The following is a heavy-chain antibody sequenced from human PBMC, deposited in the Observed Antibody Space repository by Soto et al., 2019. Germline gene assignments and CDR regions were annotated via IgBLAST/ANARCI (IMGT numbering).Heavy chain of an antibody. V-gene: IGHV4-34*02. CDR3: ATLLAVAATGWFDP. Sequence: QMQLQQWGAGLLKPSETLSLTCAVYGDSFTSYHWSWIRQAPGKGLEWIGDVNPTGRTNYNPSLRSRVTVSLDKSKNQFSLKLSSVTAADTAVYYCATLLAVAATGWFDPWGQGTLVTVSS. D-gene: IGHD6-19*01. J-gene: IGHJ5*02. CDR2: VNPTGRT. CDR1: GDSFTSYH.